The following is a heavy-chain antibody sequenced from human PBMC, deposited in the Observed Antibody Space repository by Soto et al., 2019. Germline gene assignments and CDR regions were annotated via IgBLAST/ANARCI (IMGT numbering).Heavy chain of an antibody. D-gene: IGHD1-26*01. J-gene: IGHJ4*02. CDR2: IYYSGST. CDR3: AREGGIVGATAAYY. V-gene: IGHV4-31*03. CDR1: GGSISSGGYY. Sequence: QVQLQESGPGLVEPSQTLSLTCTVSGGSISSGGYYWSWIRQQPVQGLEWIGYIYYSGSTYYNPSLKSRVTISVDTSKNQFSLKLSSVTSADTAVDYCAREGGIVGATAAYYWGQGTLCTVSS.